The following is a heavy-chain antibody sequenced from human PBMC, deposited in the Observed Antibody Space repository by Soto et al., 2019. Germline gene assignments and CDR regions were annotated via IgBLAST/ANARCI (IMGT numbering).Heavy chain of an antibody. V-gene: IGHV4-4*07. J-gene: IGHJ6*02. Sequence: PSETLSLTCTLSGRSLSSYCWNWLRQPAGKGPEWIGRIYARGSTNYNPSLKSRVTMLVDTSENEFSLKLNSVTAADTAVYYCAGIGEDVYYGMDVWGQGTTVTVSS. CDR2: IYARGST. CDR1: GRSLSSYC. D-gene: IGHD2-21*01. CDR3: AGIGEDVYYGMDV.